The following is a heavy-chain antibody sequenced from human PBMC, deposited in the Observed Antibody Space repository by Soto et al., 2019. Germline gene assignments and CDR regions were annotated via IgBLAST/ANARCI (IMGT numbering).Heavy chain of an antibody. CDR3: ARLEKSTMVRGVMIYYYGMDV. CDR2: IGAYNGNT. V-gene: IGHV1-18*01. CDR1: GYTFTSYG. Sequence: ASVKVSCKASGYTFTSYGISWVRQAPGQGLEWMGWIGAYNGNTNYAQKLQGRVTMTTDTSTSTAYMELRSLRSDDTAVYYCARLEKSTMVRGVMIYYYGMDVWGQGTTVTVSS. D-gene: IGHD3-10*01. J-gene: IGHJ6*02.